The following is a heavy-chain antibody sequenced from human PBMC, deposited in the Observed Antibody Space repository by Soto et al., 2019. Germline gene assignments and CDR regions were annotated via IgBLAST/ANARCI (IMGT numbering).Heavy chain of an antibody. Sequence: SETLSLTCAVSGGSISSGGYSWSWIRQPPGKGLEWIGYIYHSGSTYYNPSLESRVTLSVDKSKNLLSLKLTSVTAADTALYYCATQTISYTWDIWGQGTTVTVSS. V-gene: IGHV4-30-2*01. J-gene: IGHJ6*02. CDR1: GGSISSGGYS. CDR3: ATQTISYTWDI. D-gene: IGHD3-3*01. CDR2: IYHSGST.